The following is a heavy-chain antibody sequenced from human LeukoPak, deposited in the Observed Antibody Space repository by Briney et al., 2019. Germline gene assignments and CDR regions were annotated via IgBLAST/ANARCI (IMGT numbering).Heavy chain of an antibody. CDR2: IQTSGRV. CDR1: SGSATCAPHY. J-gene: IGHJ4*02. Sequence: SQTLSRSSRFSSGSATCAPHYWNWIRRPAGKCLEWIGRIQTSGRVNYHPSLKSRVTVYLDTPKNLVSLKLTSVTAADTAVYYCARDRGNGDYGDYFDSWGQGTQVTVSS. V-gene: IGHV4-61*02. CDR3: ARDRGNGDYGDYFDS. D-gene: IGHD4-17*01.